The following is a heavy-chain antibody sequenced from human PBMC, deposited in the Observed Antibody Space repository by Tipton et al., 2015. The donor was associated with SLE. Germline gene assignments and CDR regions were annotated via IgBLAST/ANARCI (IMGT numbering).Heavy chain of an antibody. CDR2: ISSSSSYI. CDR1: GFTFSSYS. J-gene: IGHJ4*02. CDR3: ARSIVRGATNY. D-gene: IGHD1-26*01. V-gene: IGHV3-21*01. Sequence: SLRLSCAASGFTFSSYSMNWVRQAPGKGLEWVSSISSSSSYIYYADSVKGRFTISGDNAKNSLYLQMNSLRAEDTAVYYCARSIVRGATNYWGQGTLVTVSS.